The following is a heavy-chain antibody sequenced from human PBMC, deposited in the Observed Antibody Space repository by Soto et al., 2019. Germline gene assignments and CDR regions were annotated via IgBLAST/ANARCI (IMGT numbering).Heavy chain of an antibody. CDR3: ARDRDSNYPYYYYYGMDV. CDR2: IYYSGST. Sequence: SETLSLTCTVSGGSISSGGYYWSWIRQHPGKGLEWIGYIYYSGSTYYNPSLKSRVTISVDTSKNQFSLKLSSVTAADTAVYYCARDRDSNYPYYYYYGMDVWGQGTTVTVSS. J-gene: IGHJ6*02. V-gene: IGHV4-31*03. CDR1: GGSISSGGYY. D-gene: IGHD4-4*01.